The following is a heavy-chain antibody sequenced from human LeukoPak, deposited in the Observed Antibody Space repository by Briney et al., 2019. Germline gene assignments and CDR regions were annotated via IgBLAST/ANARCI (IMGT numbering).Heavy chain of an antibody. J-gene: IGHJ4*02. CDR3: ARAITMVRGVISDY. CDR1: GGSINSGGYY. CDR2: IYHSGST. V-gene: IGHV4-30-2*01. D-gene: IGHD3-10*01. Sequence: SETLSLTCTVSGGSINSGGYYWSWIRQPPGKGLEWIGFIYHSGSTYYNPSLKSRVTISVDRSKNQFSLKLSSVTAADTAVYYCARAITMVRGVISDYWGQGTLVTVSS.